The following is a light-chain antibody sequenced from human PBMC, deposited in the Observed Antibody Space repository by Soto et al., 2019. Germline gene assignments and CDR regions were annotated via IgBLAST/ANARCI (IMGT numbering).Light chain of an antibody. CDR3: QRFNSYPFT. V-gene: IGKV1-13*02. CDR2: DAS. CDR1: QGISSA. J-gene: IGKJ3*01. Sequence: AIQLTQSPSSLSASVGDRVTITCRASQGISSALAWYQQKPGKATQLLIYDASSLQSGVPSRFSGSGSGPDFTLTISSLQPEDFATYYCQRFNSYPFTFGPGTKVDIK.